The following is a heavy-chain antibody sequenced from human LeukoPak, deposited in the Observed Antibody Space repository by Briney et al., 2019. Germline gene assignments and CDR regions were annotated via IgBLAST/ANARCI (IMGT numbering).Heavy chain of an antibody. V-gene: IGHV4-59*01. CDR1: GGSISSYY. D-gene: IGHD2-21*02. J-gene: IGHJ3*02. CDR2: IYYSGST. CDR3: ARDSRTATVPWDAFDI. Sequence: TSETLSLTCTVSGGSISSYYWSWIRQPPGKGLEWIGYIYYSGSTNYNPSLKSRVTISVDTSKNQFSLKLSSVTAADTAVYYCARDSRTATVPWDAFDIWGQGTMVTVSS.